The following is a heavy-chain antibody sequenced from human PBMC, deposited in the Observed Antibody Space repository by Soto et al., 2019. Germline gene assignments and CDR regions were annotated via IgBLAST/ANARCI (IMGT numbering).Heavy chain of an antibody. CDR1: GYSFTSNW. Sequence: PGESLKISCQHSGYSFTSNWIDWVRQMPGKGLEWMGIIFPADSDTRYSPSFQGQVTISADKSISTAYLQWSSLKASDTAIYYCARGGKSSYGMDVWGQGTTVTVSS. J-gene: IGHJ6*02. CDR3: ARGGKSSYGMDV. V-gene: IGHV5-51*01. D-gene: IGHD3-16*01. CDR2: IFPADSDT.